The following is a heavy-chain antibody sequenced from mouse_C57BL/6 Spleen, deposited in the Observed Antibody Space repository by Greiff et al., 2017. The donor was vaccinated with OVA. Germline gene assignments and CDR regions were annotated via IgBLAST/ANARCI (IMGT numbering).Heavy chain of an antibody. V-gene: IGHV1-82*01. CDR2: IYPGDGDT. Sequence: VQLQQSGPELVKPGASVKISCKASGYAFSSSWMNWVKQRPGKGLEWIGRIYPGDGDTNYNGKFKGKATLTADKSSSTAYMQLSSLTSEDSAVYFCARDITTVRFDYWGQGTTLTVSS. J-gene: IGHJ2*01. D-gene: IGHD1-1*01. CDR3: ARDITTVRFDY. CDR1: GYAFSSSW.